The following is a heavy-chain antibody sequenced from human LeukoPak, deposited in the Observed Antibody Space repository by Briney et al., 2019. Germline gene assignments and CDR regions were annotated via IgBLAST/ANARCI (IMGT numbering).Heavy chain of an antibody. CDR1: GLIVSSNY. CDR2: IYSGGSI. D-gene: IGHD3-10*01. CDR3: ASRGDRYYFDY. Sequence: GGSLRLSCAASGLIVSSNYMTWVRQAPGKGLEWVSVIYSGGSIYYADSVKGRFTISRDNSKNTLFLQMNSLRTEDTAVYYCASRGDRYYFDYWGQGTLVTVSS. J-gene: IGHJ4*02. V-gene: IGHV3-53*05.